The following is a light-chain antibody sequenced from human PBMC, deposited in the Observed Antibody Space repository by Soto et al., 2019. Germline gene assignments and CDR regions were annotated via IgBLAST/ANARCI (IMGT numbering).Light chain of an antibody. V-gene: IGLV1-40*01. J-gene: IGLJ1*01. CDR2: GNT. Sequence: QSVLTQPPSVSGAPGQRVTISCTGSSSNIGAGYDVHWYLHLPGTAPNLLIYGNTNRPSGVPDRFSGSKSGSSASLAITGLQAEDEADYYCQSHDSSLHASVFGTGTKVTVL. CDR3: QSHDSSLHASV. CDR1: SSNIGAGYD.